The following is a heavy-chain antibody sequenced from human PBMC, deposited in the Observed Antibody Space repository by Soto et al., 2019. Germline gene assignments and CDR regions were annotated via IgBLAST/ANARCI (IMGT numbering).Heavy chain of an antibody. J-gene: IGHJ6*02. Sequence: SLTCTVSGGSISSYYWSWIRQPAGKGLEWIGRIYTSGSTNYNPSLKSRVTMSVDTSKNQFSLKLSSVTAADTAVYYCARDGLWLRYYYYGMDVWGQGTTVTVSS. D-gene: IGHD5-18*01. CDR2: IYTSGST. CDR3: ARDGLWLRYYYYGMDV. V-gene: IGHV4-4*07. CDR1: GGSISSYY.